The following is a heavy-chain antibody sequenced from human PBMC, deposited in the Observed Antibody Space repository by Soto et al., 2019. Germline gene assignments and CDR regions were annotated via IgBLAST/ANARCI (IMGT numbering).Heavy chain of an antibody. V-gene: IGHV3-30*18. D-gene: IGHD2-2*01. CDR3: VKATLPTAIKFGVDS. CDR1: GFTFSSYG. CDR2: ISHDGNQK. Sequence: GGSLRLSCAASGFTFSSYGMHWVRQTPDKGLEWVAVISHDGNQKYYADFAKGRFTISRDNARNTLHLQMNSLRPEDTAFFYCVKATLPTAIKFGVDSWGQGTLVTVSS. J-gene: IGHJ5*01.